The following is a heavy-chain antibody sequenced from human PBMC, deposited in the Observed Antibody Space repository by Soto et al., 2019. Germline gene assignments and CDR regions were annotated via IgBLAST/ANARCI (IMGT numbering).Heavy chain of an antibody. V-gene: IGHV3-23*01. Sequence: EVQLLESGGGLVQPGGSLRLSCGGYGFTFSSYAMSWVRQAPGEGLEWVSAISGSGGSTYYADSVKGRFTISRDNFKNTLYLPMNSLRAEDTAVYYCAKDRVTTVTTKTFGYWGQGTLVSVSS. CDR2: ISGSGGST. D-gene: IGHD4-17*01. J-gene: IGHJ4*02. CDR3: AKDRVTTVTTKTFGY. CDR1: GFTFSSYA.